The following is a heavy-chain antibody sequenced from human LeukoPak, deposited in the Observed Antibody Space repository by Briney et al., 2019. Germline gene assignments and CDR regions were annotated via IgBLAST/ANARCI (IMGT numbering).Heavy chain of an antibody. J-gene: IGHJ4*02. Sequence: QTGGSLRLSCAASGFTVSSNYMSWVRQAPGKGLEWVSVIYSGGSTYYADCGKGRFTISRDNSKNTLYLQMNSLRAEDTAVYYSAREEGSSSGIDYWGQGTLVTVSS. V-gene: IGHV3-53*01. CDR1: GFTVSSNY. CDR2: IYSGGST. D-gene: IGHD6-6*01. CDR3: AREEGSSSGIDY.